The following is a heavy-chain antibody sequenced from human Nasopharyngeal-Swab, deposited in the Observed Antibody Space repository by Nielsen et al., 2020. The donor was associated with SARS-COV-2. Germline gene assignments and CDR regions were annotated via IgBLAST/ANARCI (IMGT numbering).Heavy chain of an antibody. D-gene: IGHD6-19*01. V-gene: IGHV2-5*02. CDR2: LYWDDDN. CDR1: GFSLSTSKVG. CDR3: VHSTGWRLDY. Sequence: SGPTLVKPSQTLTLTCTFSGFSLSTSKVGVSWVRQLPGKALEWLALLYWDDDNRYNPSLKNRITITRDTSKNQVVLTMTNMDPVDTATYYCVHSTGWRLDYWGQGTLVTSPQ. J-gene: IGHJ4*02.